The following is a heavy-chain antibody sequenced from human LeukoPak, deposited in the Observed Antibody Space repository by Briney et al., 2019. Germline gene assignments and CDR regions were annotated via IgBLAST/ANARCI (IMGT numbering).Heavy chain of an antibody. CDR3: ASTYYDFWSGYHGVNWFDP. D-gene: IGHD3-3*01. Sequence: SETLSLTCTVSGGSISSYYWSWIRQPPGKGLEWIGYIYYSGSTNYNPSLKSRVTISVDTSKNQSSLKLSSVTAADTAVYYCASTYYDFWSGYHGVNWFDPWGQGTLVTVSS. V-gene: IGHV4-59*01. CDR1: GGSISSYY. J-gene: IGHJ5*02. CDR2: IYYSGST.